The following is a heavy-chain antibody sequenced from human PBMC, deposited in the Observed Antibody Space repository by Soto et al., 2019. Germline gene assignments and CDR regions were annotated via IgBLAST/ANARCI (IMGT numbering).Heavy chain of an antibody. V-gene: IGHV1-18*01. CDR1: GYTFTSYG. CDR3: ARVPLNIAEHSSFDY. Sequence: QVQLVQSGAEVKKPGASVKVSCKASGYTFTSYGISWVRQAPGQGHEWMGWISAYNVNTNYAQKLQGRVTMTTDTSTRAAYMELRSLRSDDTAVYYCARVPLNIAEHSSFDYWGQGTLVTVSS. CDR2: ISAYNVNT. J-gene: IGHJ4*02. D-gene: IGHD6-13*01.